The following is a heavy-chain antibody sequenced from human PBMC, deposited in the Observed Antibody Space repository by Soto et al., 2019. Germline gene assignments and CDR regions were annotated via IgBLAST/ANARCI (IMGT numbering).Heavy chain of an antibody. CDR2: ISSSGSTI. Sequence: PGGSLRLSCAASGFTFSSYEMNWVRQAPGKGLEWVSYISSSGSTIYYADSVKGRFTISRDNAKNSLYLQMNSLRAEDTAVYYCARIYGDYYYVFDYWGQGTLVTVSS. J-gene: IGHJ4*02. CDR3: ARIYGDYYYVFDY. D-gene: IGHD4-17*01. CDR1: GFTFSSYE. V-gene: IGHV3-48*03.